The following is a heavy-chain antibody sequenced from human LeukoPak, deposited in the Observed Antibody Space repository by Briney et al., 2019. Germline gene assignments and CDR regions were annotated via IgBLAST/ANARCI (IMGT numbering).Heavy chain of an antibody. D-gene: IGHD3-9*01. CDR3: ARGYQYYDILTGYGNWFDP. J-gene: IGHJ5*02. CDR1: GYSFTSYW. Sequence: GESLQISCNGSGYSFTSYWIGWVRQMPGKGLEWMGIIYPGDSDTRYSPSFQGQVTISADKSISTAYLQWSSLKASDTAMYYCARGYQYYDILTGYGNWFDPWGQGTLVTVSS. CDR2: IYPGDSDT. V-gene: IGHV5-51*01.